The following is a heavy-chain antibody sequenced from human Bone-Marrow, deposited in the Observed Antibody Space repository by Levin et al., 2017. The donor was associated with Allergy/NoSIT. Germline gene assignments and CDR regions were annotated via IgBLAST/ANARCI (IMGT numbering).Heavy chain of an antibody. CDR2: IKSKTDGGTT. J-gene: IGHJ6*02. CDR1: GFTFSNAW. D-gene: IGHD3-22*01. Sequence: GESLKISCAASGFTFSNAWMNWVRQAPGKGLEWVGRIKSKTDGGTTDYAVPVKGRFTISRDDSKNTLYLQMNSLKTEDTAVYYCTTGSKSITMIVVDYGMDVWGQGTTVTVSS. V-gene: IGHV3-15*07. CDR3: TTGSKSITMIVVDYGMDV.